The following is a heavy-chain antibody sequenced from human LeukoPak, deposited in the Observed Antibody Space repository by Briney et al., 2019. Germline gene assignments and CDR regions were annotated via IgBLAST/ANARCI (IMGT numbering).Heavy chain of an antibody. CDR3: ARQRPNLDWYFDL. V-gene: IGHV3-23*01. CDR1: GFTFRTYA. CDR2: ISDSGDGT. Sequence: PGGSLRLSCAASGFTFRTYAMSWVRQAPGKGLEWVSGISDSGDGTYYAESVKGRFTISRDNAKNSLYLQMNSLGAEDTALYHCARQRPNLDWYFDLWGRGTLVTVSS. J-gene: IGHJ2*01.